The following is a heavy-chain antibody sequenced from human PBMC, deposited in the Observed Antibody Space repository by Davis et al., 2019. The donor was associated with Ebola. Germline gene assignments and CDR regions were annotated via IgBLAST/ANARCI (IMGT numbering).Heavy chain of an antibody. Sequence: HSQTLSLTCAISGDSVSSGGWNWIRQSPSRGLEWLGRTYYKSKWYNDYAVSVKSRITIDPDTSKNQFSLQLNSVTPEDTAVYYCVRGWGRTGMGVWGQGTTVIVSS. CDR1: GDSVSSGG. CDR3: VRGWGRTGMGV. CDR2: TYYKSKWYN. D-gene: IGHD1-26*01. J-gene: IGHJ6*02. V-gene: IGHV6-1*01.